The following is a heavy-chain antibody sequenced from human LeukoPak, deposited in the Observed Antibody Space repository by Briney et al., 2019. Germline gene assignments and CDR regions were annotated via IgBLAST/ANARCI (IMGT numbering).Heavy chain of an antibody. Sequence: ASVKVSCKASGYTFTSYGISWVRQAPGQGLEWMGWISAYNGNTNYAQKLQGRVTMTTGTSTSTAYMELRSLRSDDTAVYYCARVSHYGGNSRTLDYYYYGMDVWGQGTTVTVSS. J-gene: IGHJ6*02. CDR1: GYTFTSYG. V-gene: IGHV1-18*04. CDR2: ISAYNGNT. D-gene: IGHD4-23*01. CDR3: ARVSHYGGNSRTLDYYYYGMDV.